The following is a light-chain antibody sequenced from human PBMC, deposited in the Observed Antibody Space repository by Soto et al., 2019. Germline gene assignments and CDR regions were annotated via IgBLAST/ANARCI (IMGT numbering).Light chain of an antibody. V-gene: IGKV3-20*01. CDR2: GTS. CDR3: EYYGTSIT. Sequence: EIVMNQSPATLSVSPGERVTLSCRASQSISNNHLAWYQQKPGQAPRLLIHGTSNRATGIPDRFSGSGSGTDFTLTFSRLEPEDFAVYYCEYYGTSITFGGGTKVDI. J-gene: IGKJ4*01. CDR1: QSISNNH.